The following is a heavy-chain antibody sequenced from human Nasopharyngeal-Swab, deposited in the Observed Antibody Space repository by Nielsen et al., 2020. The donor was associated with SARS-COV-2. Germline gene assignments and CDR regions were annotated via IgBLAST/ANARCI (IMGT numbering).Heavy chain of an antibody. CDR1: GFTFSSYT. V-gene: IGHV3-23*01. CDR3: AKDREATYYYGSGSFDY. CDR2: ITGSGDAT. Sequence: GGSLRLSCGASGFTFSSYTMSWVRQAPGRGLEWVSAITGSGDATNYADSVRGRFTISRDNSKNTLYLQMNSLRAEDTAVYYCAKDREATYYYGSGSFDYWGQGTLVTVSS. D-gene: IGHD3-10*01. J-gene: IGHJ4*02.